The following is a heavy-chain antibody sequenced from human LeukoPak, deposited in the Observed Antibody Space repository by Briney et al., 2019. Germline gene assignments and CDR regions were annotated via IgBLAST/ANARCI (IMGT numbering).Heavy chain of an antibody. J-gene: IGHJ4*02. CDR1: GGSFSGYY. Sequence: SETLSLTCAVYGGSFSGYYWSWIRQPPGKGLEWLGEINHSGSTNYNPSLKSRVTISVDTSKNQFSLKLSSVTAADAAVYYCARGVRFDYWGQGTLVTVSS. CDR3: ARGVRFDY. V-gene: IGHV4-34*01. D-gene: IGHD1-1*01. CDR2: INHSGST.